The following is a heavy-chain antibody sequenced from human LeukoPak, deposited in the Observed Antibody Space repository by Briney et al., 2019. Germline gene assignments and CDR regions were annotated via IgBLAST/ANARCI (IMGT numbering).Heavy chain of an antibody. CDR2: IYSDGST. CDR3: ARLPSY. Sequence: GGSLRLSCAASGFTFINHAIHWVRQAPGKGLEWVSVIYSDGSTYNADSVKGRFTISRDNSKNTLYLQMNSLRPEDTAVYYCARLPSYWGQGTLVTVSS. J-gene: IGHJ4*02. V-gene: IGHV3-66*02. CDR1: GFTFINHA.